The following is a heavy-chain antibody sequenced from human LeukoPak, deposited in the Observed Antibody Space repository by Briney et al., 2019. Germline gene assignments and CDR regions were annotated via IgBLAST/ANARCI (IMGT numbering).Heavy chain of an antibody. CDR3: ASPIHYDFWDGYFRASDASDV. V-gene: IGHV4-34*01. D-gene: IGHD3-3*01. CDR1: GVSFNNYY. Sequence: PSETLSLTCAVYGVSFNNYYWSWIRQSPGQGLEWIGEIDHGGRITYNPSLKSRVNISMDRSKNQFSLKLTSVTAADTAVYYCASPIHYDFWDGYFRASDASDVWGQGTLVTVSS. CDR2: IDHGGRI. J-gene: IGHJ3*01.